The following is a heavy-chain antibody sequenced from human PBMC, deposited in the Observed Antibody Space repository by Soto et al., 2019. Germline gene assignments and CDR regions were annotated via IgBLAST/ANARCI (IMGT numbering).Heavy chain of an antibody. D-gene: IGHD2-2*02. CDR2: IYDSGST. CDR3: ASSLNCYTCEGQANYYYYGMDV. J-gene: IGHJ6*02. CDR1: GGSISSGDYH. Sequence: PSETLSLTCTVSGGSISSGDYHGSWIRQPQGKGLEWIGYIYDSGSTSYTPSLKSRVTISVDTSKNQFSLRLSSVTAADTAVYFCASSLNCYTCEGQANYYYYGMDVWGQGTTVTVSS. V-gene: IGHV4-30-4*01.